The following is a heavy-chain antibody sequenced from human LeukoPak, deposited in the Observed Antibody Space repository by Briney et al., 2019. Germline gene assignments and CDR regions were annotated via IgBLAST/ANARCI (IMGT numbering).Heavy chain of an antibody. Sequence: PGGSLRLSCAASGFTFSSYAMSWVRQAPGKGLEWVSAISGSGGSTYYADSVKGRFTISRDNAKKTLYLQMNSLRAEDTAVYYCARPSGSYYYDAFDIWGQGTMVTVSS. D-gene: IGHD1-26*01. CDR3: ARPSGSYYYDAFDI. CDR2: ISGSGGST. CDR1: GFTFSSYA. V-gene: IGHV3-23*01. J-gene: IGHJ3*02.